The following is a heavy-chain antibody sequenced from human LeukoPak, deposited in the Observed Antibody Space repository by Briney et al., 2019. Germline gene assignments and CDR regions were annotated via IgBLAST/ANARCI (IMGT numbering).Heavy chain of an antibody. D-gene: IGHD7-27*01. J-gene: IGHJ4*02. CDR2: MSPNSGNT. CDR1: RYTFTSHD. CDR3: TVGPPNWGFDY. Sequence: ASVKVSCKASRYTFTSHDINWVRQATGQGFEWMGWMSPNSGNTGYAQRFRGRVAMTRNTSISIAYMELSSLRSEDTAVYYCTVGPPNWGFDYWGQGTLVTVS. V-gene: IGHV1-8*01.